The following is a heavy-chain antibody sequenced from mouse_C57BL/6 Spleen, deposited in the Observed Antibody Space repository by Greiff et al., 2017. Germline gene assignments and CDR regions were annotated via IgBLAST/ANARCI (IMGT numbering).Heavy chain of an antibody. D-gene: IGHD2-4*01. CDR3: VYDYDGDAMDD. CDR2: IHPNSGST. CDR1: GYTFTSYW. J-gene: IGHJ4*01. V-gene: IGHV1-64*01. Sequence: QVQLQQPGAELVKPGASVKLSCKASGYTFTSYWMHWVKQRPGQGLEWIGMIHPNSGSTNYNEKFKSKATLTVDKSSSTAYMQLSSLTSEDSAVYYCVYDYDGDAMDDWGQGTSVTVSS.